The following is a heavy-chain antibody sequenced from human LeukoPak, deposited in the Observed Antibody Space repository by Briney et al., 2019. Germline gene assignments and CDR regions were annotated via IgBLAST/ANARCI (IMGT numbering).Heavy chain of an antibody. D-gene: IGHD3-3*01. CDR1: GFTFSDYY. J-gene: IGHJ4*02. Sequence: GGSLRLSCAASGFTFSDYYMSWIRQAPGKGLEWVSYISSSSYTNYADSVKGRFTISRDNAKNSLYLQMNSLRAEDTAVYYCARGGYDFWSGYYGSPGRLWAQKYYFDYWGQGTLVTVSS. CDR3: ARGGYDFWSGYYGSPGRLWAQKYYFDY. CDR2: ISSSSYT. V-gene: IGHV3-11*06.